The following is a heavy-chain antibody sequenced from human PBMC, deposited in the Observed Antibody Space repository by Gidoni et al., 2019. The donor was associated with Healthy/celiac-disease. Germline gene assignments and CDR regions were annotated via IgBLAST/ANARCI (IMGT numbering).Heavy chain of an antibody. J-gene: IGHJ3*02. V-gene: IGHV3-53*02. CDR2: IYRCGST. CDR3: ARERSSGWYGAFDI. CDR1: GFTGSSNY. Sequence: DVQLVETGGGLIHSGWSLRLLCAASGFTGSSNYMSWVRQAPGKGLEWVSVIYRCGSTYYADSVKGRFTISRDNSKNLQYLEMNSLSAEETAVYYCARERSSGWYGAFDIWGQGTMVTVSS. D-gene: IGHD6-19*01.